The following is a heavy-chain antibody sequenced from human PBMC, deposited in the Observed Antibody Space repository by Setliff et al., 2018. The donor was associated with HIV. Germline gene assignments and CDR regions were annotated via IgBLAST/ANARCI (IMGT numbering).Heavy chain of an antibody. J-gene: IGHJ6*03. CDR3: ARETYYGSGSYLPTEYYYYYMDV. V-gene: IGHV1-69*05. CDR2: IIPIFGTA. D-gene: IGHD3-10*01. CDR1: GGTFSSFA. Sequence: SVKVSCKASGGTFSSFAISWVRQAPGQGLEWMGGIIPIFGTANYAQKFQGRVTITTGESTTTAYMELRSLRSEDTAVHYCARETYYGSGSYLPTEYYYYYMDVWGKGTTVTVSS.